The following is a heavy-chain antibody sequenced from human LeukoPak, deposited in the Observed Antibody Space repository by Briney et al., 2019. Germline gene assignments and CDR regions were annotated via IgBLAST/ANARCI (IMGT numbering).Heavy chain of an antibody. Sequence: PSETLSLTCTVSGYSIPVGYHWGWIRQSPGKGLDWIGGINLDGHTYYSPPLTGRVTISLDTSKNQVSLKLRSVTAADMAIYFCVRQMAWKGEWAFDVWGPGTMVTASS. CDR2: INLDGHT. J-gene: IGHJ3*01. D-gene: IGHD3-3*01. CDR3: VRQMAWKGEWAFDV. CDR1: GYSIPVGYH. V-gene: IGHV4-38-2*02.